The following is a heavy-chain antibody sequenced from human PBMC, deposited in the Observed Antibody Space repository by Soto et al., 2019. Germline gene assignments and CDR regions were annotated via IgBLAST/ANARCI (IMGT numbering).Heavy chain of an antibody. CDR1: GFTFSSYG. CDR2: IWYDGSNK. D-gene: IGHD5-12*01. J-gene: IGHJ4*02. Sequence: QVQLVESGGGVVQPGRSLRLSCAASGFTFSSYGMHWVRQAPGKGLEWVAGIWYDGSNKYYADSVKARFTISRDNSKNTLDLKMNRLGAEDTSGYYCASVGVATILGEAWPPPFDHWGQGTLVTVSS. V-gene: IGHV3-33*01. CDR3: ASVGVATILGEAWPPPFDH.